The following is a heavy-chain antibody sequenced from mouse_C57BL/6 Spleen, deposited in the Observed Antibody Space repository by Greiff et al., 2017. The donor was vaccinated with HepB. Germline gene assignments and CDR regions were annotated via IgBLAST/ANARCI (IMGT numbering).Heavy chain of an antibody. J-gene: IGHJ4*01. Sequence: EVQLVESGPELVKPGASVKISCKASGYSFTGYYMNWVKQSPEKSLEWIGEINPSTGGTTYNQKFKAKATLTVDKSSSTAYMQLKSLTSEDSAVYYCARGKSYYAMDYWGQGTSVTVSS. D-gene: IGHD2-1*01. V-gene: IGHV1-42*01. CDR1: GYSFTGYY. CDR2: INPSTGGT. CDR3: ARGKSYYAMDY.